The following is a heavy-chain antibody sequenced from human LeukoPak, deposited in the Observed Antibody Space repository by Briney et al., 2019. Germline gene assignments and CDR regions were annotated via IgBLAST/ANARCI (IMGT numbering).Heavy chain of an antibody. CDR1: GFTFSSYS. J-gene: IGHJ4*02. D-gene: IGHD3-3*01. V-gene: IGHV3-21*01. CDR3: ARVATFGVVIGFDY. Sequence: PGGSLRLSCAASGFTFSSYSMNWVRQAPGKGLEWVSSISSSSSYIYYADSVKGRFTISRDNAKNSLYLQMNSLRAEDTAVYYCARVATFGVVIGFDYWGKGTLVTVSS. CDR2: ISSSSSYI.